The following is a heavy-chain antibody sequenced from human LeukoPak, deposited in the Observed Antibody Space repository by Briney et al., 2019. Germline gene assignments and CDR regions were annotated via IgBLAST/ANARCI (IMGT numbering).Heavy chain of an antibody. CDR1: GGTFSSYA. V-gene: IGHV1-69*05. J-gene: IGHJ4*02. Sequence: ASVKVSCKASGGTFSSYAISWVRQAPGQGLEWMGRIIPIFGTTNYAQKFQGRVTITTDESTSTAYMELSSLRSEDTAVYYCARGDNYYGSGSYLYYFDYWGQGTLATVSS. D-gene: IGHD3-10*01. CDR3: ARGDNYYGSGSYLYYFDY. CDR2: IIPIFGTT.